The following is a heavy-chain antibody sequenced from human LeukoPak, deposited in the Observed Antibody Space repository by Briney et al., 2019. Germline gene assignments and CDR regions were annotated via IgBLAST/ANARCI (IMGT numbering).Heavy chain of an antibody. D-gene: IGHD6-19*01. CDR3: AIYSSGWFSPGHYFDY. V-gene: IGHV3-74*01. CDR1: GFTFSSHW. CDR2: INSDGSST. J-gene: IGHJ4*02. Sequence: GGSLRLSCAASGFTFSSHWMHWVRQAPGKGLVWVSRINSDGSSTSYADSVKGRFTISRDNAKNTLYLQMNSLRAEDTAVYYCAIYSSGWFSPGHYFDYWSQGTLVTVSS.